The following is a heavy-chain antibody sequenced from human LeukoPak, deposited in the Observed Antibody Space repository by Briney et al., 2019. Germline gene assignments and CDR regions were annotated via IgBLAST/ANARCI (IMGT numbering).Heavy chain of an antibody. Sequence: PGGSLRLSCAASGFAFNNYAMTWVRQAPGKGLEWVSNINDNGGQRHYADSVKGRFTISRDNSKNMMFLQMDSLRAEVTAVYYCAKTQWKVGATDYFDYWGQGILVTVSS. D-gene: IGHD1-26*01. CDR2: INDNGGQR. J-gene: IGHJ4*02. CDR3: AKTQWKVGATDYFDY. CDR1: GFAFNNYA. V-gene: IGHV3-23*01.